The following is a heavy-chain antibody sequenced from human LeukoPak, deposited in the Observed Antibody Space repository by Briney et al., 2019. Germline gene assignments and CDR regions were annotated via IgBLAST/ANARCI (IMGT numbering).Heavy chain of an antibody. CDR3: AKSGDFIAVAGRYFDY. D-gene: IGHD6-19*01. CDR2: ISGSGGTT. V-gene: IGHV3-23*01. J-gene: IGHJ4*02. Sequence: PGRSLRLSCAASGFTFDDYAMHWVRQAPGKGLEWVSAISGSGGTTYYADSVKGRFTISRDNSKNTLYLQMNSLRAEDTAVYYCAKSGDFIAVAGRYFDYWGQGILVTVSS. CDR1: GFTFDDYA.